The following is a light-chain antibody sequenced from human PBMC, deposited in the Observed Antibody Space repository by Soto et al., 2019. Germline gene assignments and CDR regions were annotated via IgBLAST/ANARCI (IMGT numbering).Light chain of an antibody. V-gene: IGKV3-15*01. Sequence: EIVVTQSPATLSVSPGERDTISCRASQSVGNNFAWYQQKPGQAPRLLIFSTSTRATGVPARFSGSGSGTEITLTISRLQTEDFAVYYCQQYGDWPLTFGGGAKVEIK. J-gene: IGKJ4*01. CDR1: QSVGNN. CDR3: QQYGDWPLT. CDR2: STS.